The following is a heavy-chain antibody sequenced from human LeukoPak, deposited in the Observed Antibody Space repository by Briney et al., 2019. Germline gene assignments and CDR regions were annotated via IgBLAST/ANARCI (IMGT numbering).Heavy chain of an antibody. Sequence: SYTLSLTRTVSGGSISGYYWSWIRQPPRKGLEWIGYMYYSGSTNYNPPLKSRVTISVDMSQNQSSLKLSSVTAADTAVYYCARSGSGSGSYYNSAYYYYGMDVWGQGTTVTVSS. J-gene: IGHJ6*02. CDR3: ARSGSGSGSYYNSAYYYYGMDV. D-gene: IGHD3-10*01. CDR1: GGSISGYY. V-gene: IGHV4-59*07. CDR2: MYYSGST.